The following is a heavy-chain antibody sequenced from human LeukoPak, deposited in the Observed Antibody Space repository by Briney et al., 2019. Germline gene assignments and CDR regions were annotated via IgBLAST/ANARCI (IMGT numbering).Heavy chain of an antibody. J-gene: IGHJ6*02. CDR1: GHSISSFY. Sequence: PSETLSLTCTFSGHSISSFYWTWIRQPPGQRLEWIGYIHYTGSANYNPSLKSRVTISVDTSKKQLSLKLSSVTAADTAVYYCAVLAGTDYYYNMDVWGQGTTVTVSS. V-gene: IGHV4-59*08. D-gene: IGHD6-19*01. CDR2: IHYTGSA. CDR3: AVLAGTDYYYNMDV.